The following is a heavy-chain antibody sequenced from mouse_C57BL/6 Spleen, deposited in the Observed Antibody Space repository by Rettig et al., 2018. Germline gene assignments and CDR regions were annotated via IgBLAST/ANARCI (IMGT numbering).Heavy chain of an antibody. V-gene: IGHV10-3*01. Sequence: ADSVKDRFTISRDDSQSMLYLQMNNLKTEDTAMYYCVRWKNVEAMDYWGQGTSVTVSS. J-gene: IGHJ4*01. CDR3: VRWKNVEAMDY.